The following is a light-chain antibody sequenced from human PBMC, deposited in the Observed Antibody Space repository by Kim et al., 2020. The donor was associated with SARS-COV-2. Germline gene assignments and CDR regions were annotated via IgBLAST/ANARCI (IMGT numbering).Light chain of an antibody. J-gene: IGLJ3*02. CDR2: RNN. Sequence: LTQPPSVSKGLRQTATLTCTGNDNNIGNEGAAWLQQHQGHPPRLVSYRNNNRPSGISGRLSASKSGNTASLTITGLQAEDEADYYCSAWDSSLSAWVFGGGTQLTVL. CDR3: SAWDSSLSAWV. CDR1: DNNIGNEG. V-gene: IGLV10-54*01.